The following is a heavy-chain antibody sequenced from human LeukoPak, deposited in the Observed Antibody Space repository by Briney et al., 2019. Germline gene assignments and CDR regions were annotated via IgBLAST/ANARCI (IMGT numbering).Heavy chain of an antibody. V-gene: IGHV3-30*18. D-gene: IGHD6-19*01. CDR3: AKDPTHRSAQWLVGSYFDY. Sequence: GRSLRLSCAASGFTFSSYGMHWVRQAPGKGLEWVAVISYDGSNKYYADSVKGRFTISRGNSKNTLYLQMDSLRAEDTAVYYCAKDPTHRSAQWLVGSYFDYWGQGSLVTVSS. J-gene: IGHJ4*02. CDR1: GFTFSSYG. CDR2: ISYDGSNK.